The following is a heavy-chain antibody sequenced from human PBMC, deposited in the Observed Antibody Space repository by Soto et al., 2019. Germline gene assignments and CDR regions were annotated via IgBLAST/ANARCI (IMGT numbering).Heavy chain of an antibody. D-gene: IGHD3-9*01. CDR3: ARKFRTYYDILTGYPTLIIYFDY. J-gene: IGHJ4*02. CDR2: ISGSGGTA. CDR1: GFTLTTYA. Sequence: HPVGSLRLSCAASGFTLTTYAMSWVRQAPGKGLEWVSSISGSGGTAYNVDSVKGRFTISRDNSKNTMYLQMNSLRAEDTAVYYCARKFRTYYDILTGYPTLIIYFDYWGQGTLVTVSS. V-gene: IGHV3-23*01.